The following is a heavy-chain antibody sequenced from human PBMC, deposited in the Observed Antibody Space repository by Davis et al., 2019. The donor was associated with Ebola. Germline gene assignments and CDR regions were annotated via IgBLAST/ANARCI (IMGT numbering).Heavy chain of an antibody. J-gene: IGHJ4*02. CDR2: ISSGGVTT. D-gene: IGHD3-3*01. Sequence: GESLKISCAASGFDFSDYSMTWVRQAPGKGLQWLSYISSGGVTTYYADSVTGRFTISRDNAKNSLYLQLDSLRDEDTAVYYCARWGLRGNYDSWSGSDYYFDYWGQGALVIVSS. V-gene: IGHV3-48*02. CDR3: ARWGLRGNYDSWSGSDYYFDY. CDR1: GFDFSDYS.